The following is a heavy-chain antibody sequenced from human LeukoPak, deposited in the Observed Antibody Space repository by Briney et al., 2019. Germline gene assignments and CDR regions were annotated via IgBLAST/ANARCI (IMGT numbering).Heavy chain of an antibody. Sequence: PTASVKVSCKASGYTFTSYGISWVRQAPGQGLEWMGWISAYNGNTNYAQKLQGRVTMTTDTSTSTAYMELRSLRSDDTAVYYCARDRNILTGHIPFDYWGQGTLVTVSS. V-gene: IGHV1-18*01. CDR2: ISAYNGNT. CDR3: ARDRNILTGHIPFDY. CDR1: GYTFTSYG. J-gene: IGHJ4*02. D-gene: IGHD3-9*01.